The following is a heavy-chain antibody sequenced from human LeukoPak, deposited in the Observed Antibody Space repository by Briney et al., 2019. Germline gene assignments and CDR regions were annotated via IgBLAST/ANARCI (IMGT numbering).Heavy chain of an antibody. V-gene: IGHV1-2*02. CDR2: INPNSGGT. CDR3: ARVTEHTAMVHWYFDL. CDR1: GYTFTIYG. Sequence: ASVKVSCKASGYTFTIYGITWVRQAPGQGLEWMGWINPNSGGTNCAQKFQGRVTMTRDTSISTAYMELSSLRSDDTAVYYCARVTEHTAMVHWYFDLWGRGTLVTV. J-gene: IGHJ2*01. D-gene: IGHD5-18*01.